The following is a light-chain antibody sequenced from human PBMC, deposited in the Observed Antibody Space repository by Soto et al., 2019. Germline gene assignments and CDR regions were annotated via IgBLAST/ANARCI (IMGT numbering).Light chain of an antibody. Sequence: EIVLTQSPATLSLSPGERATLSCRASQSVSSYLAWYQQKPGQAPRLLIYDASNRATGIPARFSGSVSGTDFTISISSIEPEDFAVYYCQQRSNWPMYTFGQGTKLEIK. J-gene: IGKJ2*01. CDR3: QQRSNWPMYT. V-gene: IGKV3-11*01. CDR2: DAS. CDR1: QSVSSY.